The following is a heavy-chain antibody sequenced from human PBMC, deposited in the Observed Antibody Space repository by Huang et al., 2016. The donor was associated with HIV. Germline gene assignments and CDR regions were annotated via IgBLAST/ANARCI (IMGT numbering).Heavy chain of an antibody. CDR1: GGSFSGYY. D-gene: IGHD3-22*01. J-gene: IGHJ4*02. V-gene: IGHV4-34*02. CDR2: INHSGNT. CDR3: ARRYNSRRDY. Sequence: QVQLEQWGAGLLKASETLSLTCAVYGGSFSGYYWNWLRPAPGKGLEWVGEINHSGNTNYNPSLKSRVNMSVDTSKSPFSLYLTSLSAADTGTYFCARRYNSRRDYWGRGTLVTVHS.